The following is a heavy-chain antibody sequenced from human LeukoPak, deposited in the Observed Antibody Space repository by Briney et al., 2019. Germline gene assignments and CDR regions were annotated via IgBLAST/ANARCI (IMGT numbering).Heavy chain of an antibody. D-gene: IGHD6-19*01. CDR1: GFTFSSYE. CDR3: AREPIAVAGGYYFDY. J-gene: IGHJ4*02. CDR2: ISSSGSTI. V-gene: IGHV3-48*03. Sequence: GGSLRLSCAASGFTFSSYEMNWVRQAPGKGLEWVSYISSSGSTIYYADSVKGRFTISRDNAKNSLYLQMNSLRAEDTAVYYCAREPIAVAGGYYFDYWGQGTLVTVPS.